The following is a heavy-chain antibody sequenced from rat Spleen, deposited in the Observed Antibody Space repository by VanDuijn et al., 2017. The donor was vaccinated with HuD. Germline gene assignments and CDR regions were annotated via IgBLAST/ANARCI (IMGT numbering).Heavy chain of an antibody. J-gene: IGHJ3*01. CDR3: TRGLSMSSTNYYYALFAY. CDR1: GYSITSNY. D-gene: IGHD1-6*01. Sequence: EVQLQESGPGLVKPSQSLSLTCSVTGYSITSNYWGWIRKFPGNKMEWMGYISYSGSTSYNPSLKGRISITRDTSKNQFFLQLNSVTTEDTATYYCTRGLSMSSTNYYYALFAYWGQGTLVTVSS. V-gene: IGHV3-1*01. CDR2: ISYSGST.